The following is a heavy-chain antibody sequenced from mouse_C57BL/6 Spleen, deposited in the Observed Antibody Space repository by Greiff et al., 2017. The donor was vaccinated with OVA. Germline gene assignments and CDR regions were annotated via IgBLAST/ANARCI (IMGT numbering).Heavy chain of an antibody. CDR2: IRSKSNNYAT. V-gene: IGHV10-1*01. CDR1: GFSFNTYA. D-gene: IGHD2-5*01. CDR3: VRHGDSNPFAY. J-gene: IGHJ3*01. Sequence: EVHLVESGGGLVQPKGSLKLSCAASGFSFNTYAMNWVRQAPGKGLEWVARIRSKSNNYATYYADSVKDRFTISRDDSESMLYLQMNNLKTEDTAMYYCVRHGDSNPFAYWGQGTLVTVSA.